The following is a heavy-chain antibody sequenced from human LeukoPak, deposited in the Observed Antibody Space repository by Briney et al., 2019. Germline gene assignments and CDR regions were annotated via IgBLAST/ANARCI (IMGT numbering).Heavy chain of an antibody. V-gene: IGHV4-59*08. CDR3: ARLRSSSWLLIVY. CDR2: IYYSGST. J-gene: IGHJ4*02. CDR1: GGSISSYC. D-gene: IGHD6-13*01. Sequence: SETLSLTCTVSGGSISSYCWTWIRQPPGKGLEWIGYIYYSGSTNYNPSLKSRVTISVDTSKNQFSLNLSSVTAADTAVYYCARLRSSSWLLIVYWGQGTLVTVSS.